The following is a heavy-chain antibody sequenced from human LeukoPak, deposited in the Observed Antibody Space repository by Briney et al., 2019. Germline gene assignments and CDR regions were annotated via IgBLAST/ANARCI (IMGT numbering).Heavy chain of an antibody. D-gene: IGHD2/OR15-2a*01. CDR3: AREDPSVNNAFDV. CDR1: GFTFSSYG. V-gene: IGHV3-33*01. Sequence: PGRSLRLSCAASGFTFSSYGMHWVRQVPGKGLEWVAGIWYDESNKYYAYSVEGRFTISRDNSKNTLDLEMNSLRAEDTAVYYCAREDPSVNNAFDVWAKGQWSPSLQ. J-gene: IGHJ3*01. CDR2: IWYDESNK.